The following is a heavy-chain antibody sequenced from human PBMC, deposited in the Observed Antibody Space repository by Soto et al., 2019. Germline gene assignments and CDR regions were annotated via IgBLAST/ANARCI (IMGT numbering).Heavy chain of an antibody. CDR1: GGAIGGAY. Sequence: SVSLSLTCTVSGGAIGGAYWRWMRQPPGKGLEWIGYMYNTGSTVYNPSFKSRVTISVDTSKSQFSLSLNSVTAADTAIYYCARDLWGYCGTGCYPLDVWGQGTTVT. J-gene: IGHJ6*02. CDR2: MYNTGST. V-gene: IGHV4-59*01. CDR3: ARDLWGYCGTGCYPLDV. D-gene: IGHD2-21*02.